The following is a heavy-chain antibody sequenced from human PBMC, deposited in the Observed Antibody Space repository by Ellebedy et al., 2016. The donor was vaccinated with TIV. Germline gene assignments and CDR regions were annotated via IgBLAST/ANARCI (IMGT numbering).Heavy chain of an antibody. CDR3: AKPMMGALYVFDI. V-gene: IGHV3-23*01. J-gene: IGHJ3*02. CDR2: ISGSGVST. D-gene: IGHD1-26*01. CDR1: GFTFSSYA. Sequence: GGSLRLSCAASGFTFSSYAMSWVRQAPGKGLEWVSAISGSGVSTYYADSVKGRFTISRDNSKSTLYLQLNSLRVEDTAVYYCAKPMMGALYVFDIWGQGTMVTVSS.